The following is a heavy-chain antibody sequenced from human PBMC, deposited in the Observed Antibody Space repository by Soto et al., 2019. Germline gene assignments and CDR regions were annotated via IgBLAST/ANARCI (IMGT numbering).Heavy chain of an antibody. CDR2: IYYSGST. CDR3: ARRYSSSWSDAFDI. Sequence: SETLSLTCTVSGGPISRYYWSWIRQPPGKGLEWIGYIYYSGSTNYNPSLKSRVTISVDTSKNQFSLKLSSVTAADTAVYYCARRYSSSWSDAFDIWGQGTMVTVSS. V-gene: IGHV4-59*01. D-gene: IGHD6-13*01. CDR1: GGPISRYY. J-gene: IGHJ3*02.